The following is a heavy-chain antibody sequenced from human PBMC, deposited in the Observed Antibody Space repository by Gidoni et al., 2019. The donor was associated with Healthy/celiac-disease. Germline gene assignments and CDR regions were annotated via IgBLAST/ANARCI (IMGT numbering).Heavy chain of an antibody. CDR1: GFTFSSYS. CDR3: ARVSSRGQDDDAFDI. V-gene: IGHV3-21*01. J-gene: IGHJ3*02. CDR2: ISSSSRYI. D-gene: IGHD3-16*02. Sequence: EVQLVESGGGLVKPGGSLRLSCAASGFTFSSYSMNWVRQAPGKGLEWVSSISSSSRYIYYADSVKGRFTISRDNAKNSLYLQMNSLRAEDTAVYYCARVSSRGQDDDAFDIWGQGTMVTVSS.